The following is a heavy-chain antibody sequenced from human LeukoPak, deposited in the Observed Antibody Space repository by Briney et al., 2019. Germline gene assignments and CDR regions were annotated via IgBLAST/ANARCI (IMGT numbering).Heavy chain of an antibody. V-gene: IGHV3-30*18. CDR1: GFTFSSYG. D-gene: IGHD4-17*01. J-gene: IGHJ6*02. CDR2: ISYDGSNK. Sequence: GRSLRLSCAASGFTFSSYGMHWVRQAPGKGLEWVAVISYDGSNKYYADSVKGRFTISRDNSKNTLYLQMNSLRAEDTAVYYCANQRGGDYPPYYYYGMDVWGQGTTVTVSS. CDR3: ANQRGGDYPPYYYYGMDV.